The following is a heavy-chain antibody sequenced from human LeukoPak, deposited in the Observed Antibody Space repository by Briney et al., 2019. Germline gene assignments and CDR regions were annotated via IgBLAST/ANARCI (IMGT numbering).Heavy chain of an antibody. CDR3: ARNTGDGCFDY. CDR1: GFTFSSYA. CDR2: ISDTSGYI. D-gene: IGHD7-27*01. J-gene: IGHJ4*02. Sequence: GGSLRLSCAASGFTFSSYAMSWVRQAPGKGLEWVSSISDTSGYIYYADSVKGRFTISRDNAKNSLFLQMNNLRVEDTAVYYCARNTGDGCFDYWGQGTLVTVSS. V-gene: IGHV3-21*01.